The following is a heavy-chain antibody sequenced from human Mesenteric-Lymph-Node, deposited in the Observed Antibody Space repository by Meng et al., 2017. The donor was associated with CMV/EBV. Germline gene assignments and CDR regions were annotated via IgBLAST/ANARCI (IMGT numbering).Heavy chain of an antibody. CDR1: GFTFRTYS. CDR3: ARDRRGWDFDY. V-gene: IGHV3-21*01. J-gene: IGHJ4*02. D-gene: IGHD6-19*01. Sequence: GESLKISCEASGFTFRTYSMNWVRQAPGKGLEWVSSISSSTNYIYYADSVKGRFTISRDNAKNSLYLQMNSLRAEDTAVYYCARDRRGWDFDYWGQGALVTVSS. CDR2: ISSSTNYI.